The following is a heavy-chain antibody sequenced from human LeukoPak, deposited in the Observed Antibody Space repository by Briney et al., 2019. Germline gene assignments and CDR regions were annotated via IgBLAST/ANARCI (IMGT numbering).Heavy chain of an antibody. CDR3: VKDTYYYDSSGYSPRYFQH. J-gene: IGHJ1*01. D-gene: IGHD3-22*01. CDR2: ISGSGGST. CDR1: GFTFSSYA. Sequence: PGGSLRLSCAASGFTFSSYAMSWVRQAPGKGLEWVSAISGSGGSTYYADSVKGRFTISRDNSKNTLYLQMNSLRAEDTAVYYCVKDTYYYDSSGYSPRYFQHWGQGTLVTVSS. V-gene: IGHV3-23*01.